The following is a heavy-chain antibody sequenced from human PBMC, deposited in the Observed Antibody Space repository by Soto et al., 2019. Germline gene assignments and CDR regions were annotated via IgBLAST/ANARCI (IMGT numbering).Heavy chain of an antibody. CDR2: IFSNDEK. V-gene: IGHV2-26*01. Sequence: SGPTLVNPTETLTLACTVSGFPLSNARMGVSWIRQPPGKALEWLAHIFSNDEKSYSTSLKSRLTISKDTSKSQVVLTMTNMDPVDTSTYYCLLIIRPAAGSTVFWGKGTLVTGSS. CDR1: GFPLSNARMG. J-gene: IGHJ6*04. CDR3: LLIIRPAAGSTVF. D-gene: IGHD6-13*01.